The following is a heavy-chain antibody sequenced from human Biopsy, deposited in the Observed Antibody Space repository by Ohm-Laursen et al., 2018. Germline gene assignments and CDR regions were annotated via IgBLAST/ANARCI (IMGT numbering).Heavy chain of an antibody. J-gene: IGHJ1*01. Sequence: GTLSLTCTVSGDSISSYYWSWIRQPPGKGLEWIGYVYYTGSTDYNPSLQSRVSISVDTSRNQVSLTLSSVTAADTAVYYCARGSNEYGGLYFPHWGQGTLVTVSS. CDR2: VYYTGST. CDR1: GDSISSYY. V-gene: IGHV4-59*01. CDR3: ARGSNEYGGLYFPH. D-gene: IGHD4-23*01.